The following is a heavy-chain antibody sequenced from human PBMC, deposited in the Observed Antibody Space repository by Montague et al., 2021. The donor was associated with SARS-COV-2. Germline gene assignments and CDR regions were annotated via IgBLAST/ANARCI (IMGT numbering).Heavy chain of an antibody. D-gene: IGHD6-13*01. CDR1: GGSISSSSYY. CDR2: IYYSGST. V-gene: IGHV4-39*07. CDR3: ARVGRQQLVRLSGMDV. J-gene: IGHJ6*02. Sequence: SETLSLTCTVSGGSISSSSYYWGWIRQPPGKGLEWIGSIYYSGSTYYNPSLKSRVTISVDTSKNQFSLKLSSVTAADTAVYYCARVGRQQLVRLSGMDVWGPGTTATVPS.